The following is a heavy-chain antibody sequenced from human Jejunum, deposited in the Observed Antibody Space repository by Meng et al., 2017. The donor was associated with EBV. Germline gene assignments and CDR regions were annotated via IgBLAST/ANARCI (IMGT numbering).Heavy chain of an antibody. J-gene: IGHJ4*02. CDR3: AGLRYSGYDRAFDY. Sequence: HLPEPGPGLVKPSETLSLTCTVSGGSVNSGNVYWSWIRQPPGKGLEWIGYIYYSGSTNYIPSLKSRVTISLDTSKNQFSLKLSSVTAADTAVYYCAGLRYSGYDRAFDYWGQGALVTVSS. CDR2: IYYSGST. V-gene: IGHV4-61*01. D-gene: IGHD5-12*01. CDR1: GGSVNSGNVY.